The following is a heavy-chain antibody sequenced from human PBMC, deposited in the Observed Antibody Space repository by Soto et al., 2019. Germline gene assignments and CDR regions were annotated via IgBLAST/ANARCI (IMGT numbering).Heavy chain of an antibody. V-gene: IGHV1-46*03. CDR2: INPSGGST. CDR3: ARVQAQYCSSTSCTTGGGSEFDY. J-gene: IGHJ4*02. Sequence: ASVKVSCKASGYTFTSYYMHWVRQAPGQGLEWMGIINPSGGSTSYAQKFQGRVTMTRDTSTSTVYMELSSLRSEDTAVYYCARVQAQYCSSTSCTTGGGSEFDYWGLGTLVTVSS. CDR1: GYTFTSYY. D-gene: IGHD2-2*01.